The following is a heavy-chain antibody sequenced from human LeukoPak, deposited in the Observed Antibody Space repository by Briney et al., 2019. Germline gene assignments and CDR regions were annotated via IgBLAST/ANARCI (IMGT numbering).Heavy chain of an antibody. D-gene: IGHD6-19*01. V-gene: IGHV4-59*01. Sequence: PSETLSLTCTVSGGSISSCYWSWIRQPPGKGLEWIGYIYYSGSTNYNPSLKSRVTISVDTSKNQFSLKLSSVTAADTAVYYCASLRYLGSGKDQEYFQHWGQGTLVTVSS. CDR2: IYYSGST. CDR1: GGSISSCY. J-gene: IGHJ1*01. CDR3: ASLRYLGSGKDQEYFQH.